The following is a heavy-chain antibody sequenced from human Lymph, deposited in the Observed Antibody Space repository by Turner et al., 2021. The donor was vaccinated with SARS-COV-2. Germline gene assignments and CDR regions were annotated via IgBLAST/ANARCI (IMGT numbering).Heavy chain of an antibody. CDR1: GFTFSSYA. CDR3: ARDRDSSGWVDY. D-gene: IGHD3-22*01. CDR2: ISYDGSDK. V-gene: IGHV3-30*04. Sequence: QVQLVESGGGVVQPGGSLRLSCAASGFTFSSYAMHWVRQAPGKGLGWVAFISYDGSDKYYADSVKGRFTFSRDNSKNTLYLQMNSLRAEDTAVYYCARDRDSSGWVDYWGQGTLVTVSS. J-gene: IGHJ4*02.